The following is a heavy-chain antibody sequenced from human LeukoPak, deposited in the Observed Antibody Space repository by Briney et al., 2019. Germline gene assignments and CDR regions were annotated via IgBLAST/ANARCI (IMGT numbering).Heavy chain of an antibody. CDR1: GGTFSSYA. D-gene: IGHD3-16*02. V-gene: IGHV1-69*05. Sequence: SVKVSCKASGGTFSSYAISWVRQAPGQGLEWMGGIIPIFGTANCAQKFQGRVTITTDESTSTAYMELSSLRSEDTAVYYCASGQTWHPSFRPQVGFDYWGQGTLVTVSS. CDR3: ASGQTWHPSFRPQVGFDY. J-gene: IGHJ4*02. CDR2: IIPIFGTA.